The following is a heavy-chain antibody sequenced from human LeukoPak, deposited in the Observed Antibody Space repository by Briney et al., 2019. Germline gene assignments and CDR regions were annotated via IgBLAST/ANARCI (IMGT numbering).Heavy chain of an antibody. Sequence: GASVKVSCKASGYTFTGYYMHWVRQAPGQGLEWMGWINPNSGGTNYAQKFQGRVTITADESTSTAYMELSSLRSEDTAVYYCAREGDSSDNIYGYFDYWGQGTLVTVSS. V-gene: IGHV1-2*02. CDR1: GYTFTGYY. CDR3: AREGDSSDNIYGYFDY. CDR2: INPNSGGT. J-gene: IGHJ4*02. D-gene: IGHD3-22*01.